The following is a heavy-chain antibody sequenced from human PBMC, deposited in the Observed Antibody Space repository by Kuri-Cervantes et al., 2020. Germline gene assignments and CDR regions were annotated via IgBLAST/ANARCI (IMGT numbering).Heavy chain of an antibody. CDR2: ISGSGGST. V-gene: IGHV3-23*01. Sequence: LSLTCAASGFTFSSYAMHWVRQAPGKGLEWVSAISGSGGSTYYADSVKGRFTISRDNSKNTLYLQMNSLRAEDTAVYYCAKDTVVVITPNFDYWGQGTLVTVSS. J-gene: IGHJ4*02. CDR3: AKDTVVVITPNFDY. D-gene: IGHD3-22*01. CDR1: GFTFSSYA.